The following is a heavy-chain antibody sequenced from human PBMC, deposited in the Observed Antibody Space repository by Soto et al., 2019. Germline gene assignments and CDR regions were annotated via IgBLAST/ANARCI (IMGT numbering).Heavy chain of an antibody. CDR1: GGSISSNSYS. J-gene: IGHJ5*02. CDR2: IYYSGSS. V-gene: IGHV4-39*01. D-gene: IGHD2-15*01. Sequence: SQTLPLTGTVSGGSISSNSYSWGWIRQPPGKGLEWIGTIYYSGSSYYNPSLKSRVTIPADTPNNQFSLKLSSETPADTAVYSCASHDGICSGASCYSEWFDPWGQGTLVTVSS. CDR3: ASHDGICSGASCYSEWFDP.